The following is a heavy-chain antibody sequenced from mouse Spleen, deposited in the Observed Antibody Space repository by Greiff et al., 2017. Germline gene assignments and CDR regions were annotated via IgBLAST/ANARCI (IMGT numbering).Heavy chain of an antibody. CDR1: GFTFSSYA. J-gene: IGHJ1*01. D-gene: IGHD2-3*01. CDR2: ISSGGGNT. V-gene: IGHV5-9*04. CDR3: ARHADGYYWYFDV. Sequence: EVKLEESGGGLVKLGGSLKLSCAASGFTFSSYAMSWVRQTPEKRLEWVATISSGGGNTYYPDSVKGRFTISRDNAKNTLYLQMSSLKSEDTAMYYCARHADGYYWYFDVWGAGTTVTVSS.